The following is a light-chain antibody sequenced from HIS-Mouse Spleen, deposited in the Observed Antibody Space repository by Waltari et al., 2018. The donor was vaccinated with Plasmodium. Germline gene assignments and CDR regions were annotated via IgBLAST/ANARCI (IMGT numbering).Light chain of an antibody. V-gene: IGKV3-15*01. CDR2: GAS. CDR1: QSVSSN. Sequence: EIVMPQSPATLSVSPGDRATLSCRPSQSVSSNLAWYQQKPGQAPRLLIYGASTRATGIPARFSGSGSGTEFTLTISSLQSEDFAVYYCQQYNNWSFTFGPGTKVDIK. CDR3: QQYNNWSFT. J-gene: IGKJ3*01.